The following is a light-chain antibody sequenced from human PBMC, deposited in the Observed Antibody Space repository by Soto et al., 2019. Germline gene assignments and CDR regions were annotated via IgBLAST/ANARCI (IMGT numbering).Light chain of an antibody. V-gene: IGLV2-23*02. Sequence: SVLTQPAPLSGSPGQAITISWTWTRSDVGSYNLVSWYQQHPGKAPKLMIYEVSKRPSGVSNRFSGSKSGNTASLTISGLQAEDEADYYCCSYAGSSTYVFGTGTKVT. J-gene: IGLJ1*01. CDR3: CSYAGSSTYV. CDR1: RSDVGSYNL. CDR2: EVS.